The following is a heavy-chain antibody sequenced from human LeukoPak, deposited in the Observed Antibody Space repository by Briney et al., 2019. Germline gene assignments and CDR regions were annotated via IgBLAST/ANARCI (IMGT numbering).Heavy chain of an antibody. D-gene: IGHD2-2*01. CDR1: GFTFSDYY. CDR3: ARLHSAKWYQRVDD. J-gene: IGHJ4*02. Sequence: KSGGSLRLSCAASGFTFSDYYMSWIRQAPGKGLEWVSYISSSGSTIYYADSVKGRFTISRDNAKNSLYLQMNSLRAEDTAVYYCARLHSAKWYQRVDDWGQGTLVTVSS. CDR2: ISSSGSTI. V-gene: IGHV3-11*04.